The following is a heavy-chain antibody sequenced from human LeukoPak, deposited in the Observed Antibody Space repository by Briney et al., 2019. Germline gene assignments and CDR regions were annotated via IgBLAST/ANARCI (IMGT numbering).Heavy chain of an antibody. CDR2: IYTSGST. J-gene: IGHJ4*02. CDR3: ARSTVGANPYDY. Sequence: SETLSLTCTVSGGSISSYYWSWIRQPPGKGLEWIRYIYTSGSTNYNPSLKSRVTISVDTSKNQFSLKLSSVTAADTAVYYCARSTVGANPYDYWGQGTLVTVSS. V-gene: IGHV4-4*09. CDR1: GGSISSYY. D-gene: IGHD1-26*01.